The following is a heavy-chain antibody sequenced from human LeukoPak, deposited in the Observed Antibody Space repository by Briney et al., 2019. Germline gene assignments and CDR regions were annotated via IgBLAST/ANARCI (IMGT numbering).Heavy chain of an antibody. J-gene: IGHJ5*02. D-gene: IGHD6-19*01. Sequence: ASVTVSCKTSGYRFTNYGDNWVRPAPGQGLEWMGWTSAYNGDTKYGQKFQGRLTITTDTSTSTAYMDVRSLRSEDTAVYYCARDLLQWQTNNWLAPWGQGTLVTVSS. CDR3: ARDLLQWQTNNWLAP. CDR1: GYRFTNYG. CDR2: TSAYNGDT. V-gene: IGHV1-18*01.